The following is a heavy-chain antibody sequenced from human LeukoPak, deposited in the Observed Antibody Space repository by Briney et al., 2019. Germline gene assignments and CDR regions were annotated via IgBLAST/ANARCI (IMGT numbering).Heavy chain of an antibody. V-gene: IGHV4-39*07. J-gene: IGHJ6*03. CDR1: GGSISSSSYY. D-gene: IGHD3-3*01. Sequence: PSETLSLTCTVSGGSISSSSYYWGWIRQPPGKGLEWIGRIHSSGGTSYNPSLRSRVTMLVDTSKNHFSLKLSSVTAADTAVYFCARDLSLRFLEWSYYMDVWAKGNTVTVSS. CDR2: IHSSGGT. CDR3: ARDLSLRFLEWSYYMDV.